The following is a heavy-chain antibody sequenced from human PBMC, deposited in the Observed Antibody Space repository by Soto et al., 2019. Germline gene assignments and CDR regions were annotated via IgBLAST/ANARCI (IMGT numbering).Heavy chain of an antibody. D-gene: IGHD6-6*01. J-gene: IGHJ6*02. V-gene: IGHV4-31*03. Sequence: SETLSLTCTVSGGSISSGGYYWTWIRQHPGKGLERIGYNYYSGITYYNPSLKSRVTISLDTSKNQFSLKLSSVTAADTAVYYCARGSSIAGLYYGMDVWGQGTTVTVS. CDR1: GGSISSGGYY. CDR2: NYYSGIT. CDR3: ARGSSIAGLYYGMDV.